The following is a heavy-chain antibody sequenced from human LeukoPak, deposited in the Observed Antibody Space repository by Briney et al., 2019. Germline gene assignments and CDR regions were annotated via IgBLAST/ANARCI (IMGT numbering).Heavy chain of an antibody. J-gene: IGHJ4*02. D-gene: IGHD1-26*01. CDR3: ARVHSGSYLSRAIFDY. Sequence: GGSLRLSCAASGFTFSSYWMSWVRQAPGKGLEWVAHTKQDGSEKYYVDSVKGRFTISRDNAKNSLYLQMNSLRAEDTAVYYCARVHSGSYLSRAIFDYWGQGTLVTVSS. V-gene: IGHV3-7*01. CDR1: GFTFSSYW. CDR2: TKQDGSEK.